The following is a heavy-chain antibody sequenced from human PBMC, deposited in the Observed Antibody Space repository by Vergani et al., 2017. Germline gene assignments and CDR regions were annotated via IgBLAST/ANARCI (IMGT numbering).Heavy chain of an antibody. Sequence: QLQLQESGPGLVKPSATLSLPCSVSGASIKSSNYNWGGNRQPPGKGLEWFPSIYYRGSTYYNPSLKSRVTISVDPSKNHFSLKLGPGTAAEPAVYFCARHSTVEWLVKLGWIDPWGQGILVTVSS. J-gene: IGHJ5*02. CDR2: IYYRGST. CDR3: ARHSTVEWLVKLGWIDP. CDR1: GASIKSSNYN. V-gene: IGHV4-39*01. D-gene: IGHD6-19*01.